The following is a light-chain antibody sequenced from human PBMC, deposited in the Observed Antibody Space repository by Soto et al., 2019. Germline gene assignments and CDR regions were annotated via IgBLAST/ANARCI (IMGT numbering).Light chain of an antibody. V-gene: IGKV1D-12*01. Sequence: DVQMTQSPSSVSASVGDRVTITCRASQDISRWLAWYQQKPGQAPKFLIYAASNLQSGDPSRFSGSASGTDFALTISSLKPEDFATYYCQQGNNFPFTFGQGTRLEMK. CDR2: AAS. J-gene: IGKJ5*01. CDR3: QQGNNFPFT. CDR1: QDISRW.